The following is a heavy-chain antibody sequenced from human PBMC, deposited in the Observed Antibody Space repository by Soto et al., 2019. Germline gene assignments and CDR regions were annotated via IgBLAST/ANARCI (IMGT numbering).Heavy chain of an antibody. J-gene: IGHJ4*02. V-gene: IGHV1-69*13. Sequence: PVKLACKASGGSFSDFGISWVRQAPGQGLEWMGGIVPVFGRPNYAQRFRGRLTITADESTSTGYMELISLRSDDTAVYYCAREGSGYNFWGQGTQVTVSS. D-gene: IGHD5-12*01. CDR1: GGSFSDFG. CDR3: AREGSGYNF. CDR2: IVPVFGRP.